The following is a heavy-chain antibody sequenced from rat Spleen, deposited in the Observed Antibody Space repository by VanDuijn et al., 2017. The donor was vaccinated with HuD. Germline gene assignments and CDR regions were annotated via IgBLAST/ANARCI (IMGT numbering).Heavy chain of an antibody. Sequence: EVQLVESGGGLVQPGRSLKLSCAASGFTFSDYNMAWVRQAPKKGLEWVATISYDGSSTYYRDSVKGRFTISRDNAKSTLYLQMDSLRSEDTASYYCARHRSGGNHERSCFDYWGQGVMVTVSS. D-gene: IGHD4-3*01. V-gene: IGHV5-7*01. J-gene: IGHJ2*01. CDR1: GFTFSDYN. CDR2: ISYDGSST. CDR3: ARHRSGGNHERSCFDY.